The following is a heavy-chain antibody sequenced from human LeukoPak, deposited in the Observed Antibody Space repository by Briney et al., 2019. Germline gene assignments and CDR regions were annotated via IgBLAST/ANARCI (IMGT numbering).Heavy chain of an antibody. CDR1: GFTFGDYA. CDR3: TRDFGLRYFDWLSTFDY. J-gene: IGHJ4*02. CDR2: IRSKAYGGTT. D-gene: IGHD3-9*01. Sequence: PGGSLRLSCTASGFTFGDYAMSWVRQAPGKGLEWVGFIRSKAYGGTTEYAASVKGRFTISRDDSKSIAYLQMNSLKTEDTAVYYCTRDFGLRYFDWLSTFDYWGQGTLVTVSS. V-gene: IGHV3-49*04.